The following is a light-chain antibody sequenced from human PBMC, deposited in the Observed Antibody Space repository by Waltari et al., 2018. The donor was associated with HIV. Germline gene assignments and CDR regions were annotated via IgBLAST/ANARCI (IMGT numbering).Light chain of an antibody. V-gene: IGLV2-14*01. CDR2: EVN. J-gene: IGLJ2*01. CDR3: SSFTTSNTLL. Sequence: QSALTQPASVSGSPGQSITVSCTGTSSDLGSYNYVSWYQQTPGTAPKLVIYEVNNRPSGISNRFSGSKSGTTASLTISGLQTEDEAHYYCSSFTTSNTLLFGGGTKVTVL. CDR1: SSDLGSYNY.